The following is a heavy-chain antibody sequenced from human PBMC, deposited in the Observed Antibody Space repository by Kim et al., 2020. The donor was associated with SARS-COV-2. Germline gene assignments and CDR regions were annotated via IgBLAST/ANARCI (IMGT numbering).Heavy chain of an antibody. J-gene: IGHJ3*02. V-gene: IGHV4-59*01. CDR3: ARWDLGYCSGGSCYVGAFDI. Sequence: RVTISVDTSKNQFSLKLSSVTAADTAVYYCARWDLGYCSGGSCYVGAFDIWGQGTMVTVSS. D-gene: IGHD2-15*01.